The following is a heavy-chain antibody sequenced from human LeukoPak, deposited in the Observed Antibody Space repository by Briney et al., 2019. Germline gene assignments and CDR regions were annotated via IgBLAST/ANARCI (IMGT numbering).Heavy chain of an antibody. J-gene: IGHJ4*02. CDR2: INPNSGGT. D-gene: IGHD2-2*01. CDR1: GYTFTGYY. V-gene: IGHV1-2*02. Sequence: GASVKDSCKASGYTFTGYYMHWVRQAPGQGLEWMGWINPNSGGTNYAQKFQGRVTMTRDTSISTAYMELSRLRSDDTAVYYCARIQERYCSSTSCLGPWGYWGQGTLVTVSS. CDR3: ARIQERYCSSTSCLGPWGY.